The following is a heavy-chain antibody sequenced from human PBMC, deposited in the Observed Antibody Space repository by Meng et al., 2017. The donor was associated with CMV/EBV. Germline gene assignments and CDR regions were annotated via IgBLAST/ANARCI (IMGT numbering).Heavy chain of an antibody. CDR1: GFTFSSYS. CDR2: ISSSSSCI. D-gene: IGHD6-6*01. V-gene: IGHV3-21*01. J-gene: IGHJ6*02. CDR3: ARDGGVRSSSSSLHYYYGMDV. Sequence: GGSLRLSCAASGFTFSSYSMNWVRQAPGKGLEWVSSISSSSSCIYYADSVKGRFTISRDNAKNTLYLQMNSLRAEDTAVYYCARDGGVRSSSSSLHYYYGMDVWGQGTTVTVSS.